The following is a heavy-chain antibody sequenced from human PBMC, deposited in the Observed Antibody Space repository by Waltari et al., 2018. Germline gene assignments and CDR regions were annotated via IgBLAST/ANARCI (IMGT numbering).Heavy chain of an antibody. Sequence: QVQLVESGGGVVQPGGSLRLSCAASGFTFSSYGMHWVRQAPGKGLEWAAFIRYDGSNKYYADSVKGRFTISRDNSKNTLYLQMNSLRAEDTAVYYCAKDLAKVVPAATSFDYWGQGTLVTVSS. D-gene: IGHD2-2*01. CDR2: IRYDGSNK. V-gene: IGHV3-30*02. CDR3: AKDLAKVVPAATSFDY. CDR1: GFTFSSYG. J-gene: IGHJ4*02.